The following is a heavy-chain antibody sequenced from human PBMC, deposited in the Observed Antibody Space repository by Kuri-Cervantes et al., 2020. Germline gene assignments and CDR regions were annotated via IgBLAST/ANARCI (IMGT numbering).Heavy chain of an antibody. Sequence: ASVKVSCKASGYTFTGAYMHWVRQAPGQGLEYMGWIDPNTGGTNFAQKFQGRVTMTRDTSISTVYMDLSGLRSDDTAVYYCANSRSHTTMTTWGQGTLVTVSS. CDR2: IDPNTGGT. V-gene: IGHV1-2*02. CDR3: ANSRSHTTMTT. J-gene: IGHJ5*02. D-gene: IGHD5-18*01. CDR1: GYTFTGAY.